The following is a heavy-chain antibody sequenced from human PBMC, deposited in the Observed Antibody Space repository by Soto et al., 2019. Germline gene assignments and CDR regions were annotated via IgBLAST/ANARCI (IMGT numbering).Heavy chain of an antibody. D-gene: IGHD3-3*01. CDR2: ISKDGSVQ. J-gene: IGHJ4*02. CDR1: GFIFNRYA. CDR3: ARSRSGAVPDSFGY. V-gene: IGHV3-30-3*01. Sequence: QVQLVESGGRVVQPGRSLRLSCAASGFIFNRYAIHWVRQTPGKGLEWVAVISKDGSVQYYADSVRGRFIISRAKSKETVYLEMNSLRAEDTAVFYCARSRSGAVPDSFGYWGQGTLVTVSS.